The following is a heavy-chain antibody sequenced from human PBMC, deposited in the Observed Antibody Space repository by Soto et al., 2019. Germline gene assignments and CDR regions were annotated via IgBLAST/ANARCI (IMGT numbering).Heavy chain of an antibody. CDR2: IRNKANSYST. J-gene: IGHJ3*02. V-gene: IGHV3-72*01. Sequence: EVQLVESGGGLVQPGGSLRLSCAASGFTFSDHYMDWVRQAPGKGLEWVGRIRNKANSYSTIYAASVKGRFTISREDSRTSLSLQMNSLKTEDTAVYYCVRVRIYADESGRPFDIWGHGTVVTVS. D-gene: IGHD2-8*01. CDR3: VRVRIYADESGRPFDI. CDR1: GFTFSDHY.